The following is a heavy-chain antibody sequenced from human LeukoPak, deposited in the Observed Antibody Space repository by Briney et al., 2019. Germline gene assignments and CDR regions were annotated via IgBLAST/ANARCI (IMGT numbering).Heavy chain of an antibody. D-gene: IGHD3-22*01. CDR2: IYYSGST. CDR1: GGSISSGGYY. V-gene: IGHV4-31*03. J-gene: IGHJ4*02. Sequence: SETLSLTCTVSGGSISSGGYYWSWIRQHPGKGLERIGYIYYSGSTYYNPSLKSRVTISVDTSKNQFSLKLSSVTAADTAVYYCARYYYDSSGYYNGHFDYWGQGTLVTVSS. CDR3: ARYYYDSSGYYNGHFDY.